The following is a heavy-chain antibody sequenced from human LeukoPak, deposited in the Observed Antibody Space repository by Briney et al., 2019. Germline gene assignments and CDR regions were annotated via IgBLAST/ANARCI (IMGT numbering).Heavy chain of an antibody. CDR2: IRYDGSNK. CDR1: GFTFSSYG. D-gene: IGHD4-23*01. Sequence: GGYLRLSGAASGFTFSSYGMHWVPQAPGKGLEWGAFIRYDGSNKYYADSVKGRFTISRDNSKNTLYLQMNSRRAEATAVYYCAKDRDYGGNSGGFDYWGQGTLVTVSS. V-gene: IGHV3-30*02. CDR3: AKDRDYGGNSGGFDY. J-gene: IGHJ4*02.